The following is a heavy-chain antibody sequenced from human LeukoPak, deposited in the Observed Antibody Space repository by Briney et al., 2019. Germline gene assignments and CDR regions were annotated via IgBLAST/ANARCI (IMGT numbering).Heavy chain of an antibody. CDR3: ARSTYGSGSYYNALGAFDI. V-gene: IGHV4-34*01. Sequence: SETLSLTCAVYGGSFSGYYWSWIRQPPGKGLEWIGEINHSGSTNYNPSLKSRVTISVDTSKNQFSLKLSSVTAADTAVYYCARSTYGSGSYYNALGAFDIWGQGTMVTVSS. CDR1: GGSFSGYY. D-gene: IGHD3-10*01. J-gene: IGHJ3*02. CDR2: INHSGST.